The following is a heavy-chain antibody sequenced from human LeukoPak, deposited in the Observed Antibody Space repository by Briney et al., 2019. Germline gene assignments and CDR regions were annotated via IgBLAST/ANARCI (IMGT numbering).Heavy chain of an antibody. J-gene: IGHJ4*02. CDR2: IGGGGSS. V-gene: IGHV3-23*01. D-gene: IGHD3-10*01. Sequence: GGSLRLSCAASGFTFSNSAMTWVRQAPGKGLEWGSSIGGGGSSYYAGSVKGRFTISRDNSKNTLYLQMNSLRAEDTAIFYCVKGVTMVRGSREFDFWGQGTLVTVSS. CDR3: VKGVTMVRGSREFDF. CDR1: GFTFSNSA.